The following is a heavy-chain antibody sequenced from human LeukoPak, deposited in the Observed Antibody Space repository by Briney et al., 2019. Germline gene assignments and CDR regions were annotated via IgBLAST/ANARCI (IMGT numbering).Heavy chain of an antibody. J-gene: IGHJ4*02. CDR1: GFTFSSYS. Sequence: GGSLRLSCAASGFTFSSYSMNWVRQAPGKGLEWVSSISSSSSYIYYADSVKGRFTISRDNAKNSLYLQMNSLRAEDTAVYYCARGLRFLEWFIYWGQGTLVTVSS. CDR2: ISSSSSYI. CDR3: ARGLRFLEWFIY. D-gene: IGHD3-3*01. V-gene: IGHV3-21*01.